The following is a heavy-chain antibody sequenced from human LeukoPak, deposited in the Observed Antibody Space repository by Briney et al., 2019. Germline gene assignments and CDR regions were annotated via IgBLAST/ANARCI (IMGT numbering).Heavy chain of an antibody. CDR1: GGSISSGGYY. V-gene: IGHV4-31*03. D-gene: IGHD3-9*01. Sequence: SQTLSLTCTVSGGSISSGGYYWSWIRQHPGKGLEWIGYIYYSGSTYYNPSLKSRVTISVDTSKNQFSLKLSSVTAADTAVYYCARAPVLRYFDWSTSAWYFDLWGRGTLATVSS. J-gene: IGHJ2*01. CDR3: ARAPVLRYFDWSTSAWYFDL. CDR2: IYYSGST.